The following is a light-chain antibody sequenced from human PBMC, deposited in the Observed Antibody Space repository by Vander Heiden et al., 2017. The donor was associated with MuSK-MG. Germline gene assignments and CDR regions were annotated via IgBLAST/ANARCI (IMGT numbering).Light chain of an antibody. CDR1: ASDIGAYDY. J-gene: IGLJ3*02. Sequence: QSALTQPASVSGSPGQSITISCTGTASDIGAYDYVSWYQQYPGKAPKFMIYDGSKRPSGVSNRFFGSKFGNTASLTISVLQPEDEADYYCSSYTDSSTWVFGGGTKLTVL. CDR2: DGS. V-gene: IGLV2-14*01. CDR3: SSYTDSSTWV.